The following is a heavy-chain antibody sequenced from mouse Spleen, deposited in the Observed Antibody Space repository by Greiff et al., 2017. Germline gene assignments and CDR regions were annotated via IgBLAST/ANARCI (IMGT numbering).Heavy chain of an antibody. Sequence: QVHVKQSGAELAKPGASVKMSCKASGYTFTSYWMHWVKQRPGQGLEWIGYINPSTGYTEYNQKFKDKATLTADKSSSTAYMQLSSLTSEDSAVYYCARSDGYYDYYAMDYWGQGTSVTVSS. CDR2: INPSTGYT. CDR3: ARSDGYYDYYAMDY. V-gene: IGHV1-7*01. D-gene: IGHD2-3*01. J-gene: IGHJ4*01. CDR1: GYTFTSYW.